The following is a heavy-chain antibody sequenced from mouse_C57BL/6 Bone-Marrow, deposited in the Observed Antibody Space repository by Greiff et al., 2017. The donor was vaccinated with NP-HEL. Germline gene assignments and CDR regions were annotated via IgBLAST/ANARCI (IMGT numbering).Heavy chain of an antibody. CDR1: GYTFTSYW. J-gene: IGHJ4*01. CDR2: IDPNSGGT. Sequence: QQSRAELVKPGASVKLSCKASGYTFTSYWMHWVKQRPGRGLEWIGRIDPNSGGTKYNEKFKSKATLTVDKPSSTAYMQLSSLTSEDSAVYYCARGSITTVVEGAMDYWGQGTSVTVSS. D-gene: IGHD1-1*01. CDR3: ARGSITTVVEGAMDY. V-gene: IGHV1-72*01.